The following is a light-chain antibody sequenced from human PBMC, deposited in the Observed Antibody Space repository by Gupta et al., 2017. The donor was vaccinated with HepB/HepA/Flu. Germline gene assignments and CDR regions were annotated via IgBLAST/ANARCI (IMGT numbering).Light chain of an antibody. V-gene: IGKV1-33*01. CDR2: DAS. Sequence: DIQMTQSPSSLSASVGDRVTITCQASQDITNYLNWYQQKPGRAPKLLIYDASNWETGVPARFSGSGSGTDFTFTISSLQPEDIGIYYCQQYEKLPLTFGGGTKVEIK. J-gene: IGKJ4*01. CDR1: QDITNY. CDR3: QQYEKLPLT.